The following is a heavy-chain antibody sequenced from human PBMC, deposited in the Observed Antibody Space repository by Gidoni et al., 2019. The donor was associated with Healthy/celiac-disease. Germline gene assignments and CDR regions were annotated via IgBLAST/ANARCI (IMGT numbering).Heavy chain of an antibody. CDR2: IYTSGST. J-gene: IGHJ4*02. D-gene: IGHD6-6*01. CDR3: AASIAADFDY. Sequence: TVSGGSISSGSYYWSWSRQPAGKGLEWIGRIYTSGSTNYTPSLKSRVTISVDTSKNQFSLKLSSVTAADTAVYYCAASIAADFDYWGQGTLVTVSS. V-gene: IGHV4-61*02. CDR1: GGSISSGSYY.